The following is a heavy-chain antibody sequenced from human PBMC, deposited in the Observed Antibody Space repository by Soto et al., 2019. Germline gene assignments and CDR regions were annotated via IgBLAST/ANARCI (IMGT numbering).Heavy chain of an antibody. CDR2: IYPGDSDT. V-gene: IGHV5-51*01. J-gene: IGHJ4*02. Sequence: PGESLKISCKASGYSFNTYWIGWVRQMPGRGLEWMGIIYPGDSDTRYSPSFQGQVIISADRSTSAAYLQWTSLRASDSAMYYCARQGDGNEYSCFDYWGQGTPVTVSS. CDR3: ARQGDGNEYSCFDY. D-gene: IGHD1-1*01. CDR1: GYSFNTYW.